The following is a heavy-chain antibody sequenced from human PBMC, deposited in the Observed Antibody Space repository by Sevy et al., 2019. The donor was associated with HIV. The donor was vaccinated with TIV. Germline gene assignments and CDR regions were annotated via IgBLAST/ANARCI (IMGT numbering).Heavy chain of an antibody. V-gene: IGHV3-33*08. Sequence: GRSLRLSCAASGFSFNSYDMNWVRQAPGKGLEWVAVIWYDGSNKYYADSVKGRFTISRDNSKNTLYLQMNSLRAEDTAVYYCAMNYYDSSGSSLFFDYWGQGTLVTVSS. CDR1: GFSFNSYD. J-gene: IGHJ4*02. CDR3: AMNYYDSSGSSLFFDY. CDR2: IWYDGSNK. D-gene: IGHD3-22*01.